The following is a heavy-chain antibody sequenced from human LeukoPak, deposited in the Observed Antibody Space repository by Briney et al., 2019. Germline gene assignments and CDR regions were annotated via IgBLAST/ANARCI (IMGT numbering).Heavy chain of an antibody. V-gene: IGHV3-53*01. D-gene: IGHD1-1*01. CDR1: GFTVSDNY. CDR3: AKISWDGRGTFD. CDR2: IYSGGIT. Sequence: GSLRLSCAASGFTVSDNYMSWVRQAPGKGLEWVSVIYSGGITYYADSVKGRFTISRDNSKNTLYLQMNSLRAEDTAVYYCAKISWDGRGTFDWGQGTLVTVSS. J-gene: IGHJ4*02.